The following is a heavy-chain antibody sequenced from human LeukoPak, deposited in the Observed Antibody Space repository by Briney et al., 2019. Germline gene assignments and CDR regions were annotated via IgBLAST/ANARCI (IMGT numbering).Heavy chain of an antibody. CDR1: GASIRRSNFY. D-gene: IGHD1-1*01. CDR2: VYYNGNT. CDR3: ARAVQLWFPDGAFDI. Sequence: SETLSLTCSVSGASIRRSNFYSGWIRQPPGKWLECIGNVYYNGNTYYNSSLRSRVTISVDTSNNQVSLNLRSVTAADTGIYYCARAVQLWFPDGAFDIWGQGTMVTVSS. J-gene: IGHJ3*02. V-gene: IGHV4-39*01.